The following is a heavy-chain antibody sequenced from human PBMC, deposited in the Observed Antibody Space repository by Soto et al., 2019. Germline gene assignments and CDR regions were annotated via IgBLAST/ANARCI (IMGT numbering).Heavy chain of an antibody. Sequence: EVQLVESGGGLVQPGGSLRLSCAASGLIFSDYHMDWVRQAPGKGLEWVGRIRRKANSYTTEYAASVKGRFNISRDDAKNALYLQMNSLKPEDTAVYYCAMLGGWSGGSNDMDVWGQGTTVTVSS. D-gene: IGHD6-19*01. J-gene: IGHJ6*02. CDR2: IRRKANSYTT. V-gene: IGHV3-72*01. CDR1: GLIFSDYH. CDR3: AMLGGWSGGSNDMDV.